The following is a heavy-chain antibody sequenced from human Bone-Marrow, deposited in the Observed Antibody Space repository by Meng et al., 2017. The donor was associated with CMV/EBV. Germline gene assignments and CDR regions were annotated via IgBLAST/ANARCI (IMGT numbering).Heavy chain of an antibody. V-gene: IGHV3-30-3*01. J-gene: IGHJ5*02. D-gene: IGHD1-26*01. CDR1: GFTFSSYA. Sequence: GESLKISCAASGFTFSSYAMHWVRQAPGKGLEWVAVISYDGSNKYYADSVKGRFTISRDNAKNSLYLQMNSLRAEDTAVYYCAREVGAPPSGWFDPWGQGTLVTVSS. CDR3: AREVGAPPSGWFDP. CDR2: ISYDGSNK.